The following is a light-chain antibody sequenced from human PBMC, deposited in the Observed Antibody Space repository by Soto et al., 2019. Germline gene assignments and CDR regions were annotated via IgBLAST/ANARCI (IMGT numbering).Light chain of an antibody. Sequence: AIRMTQSPSSLSASTGDRVTITCRASQGISSYLAWYQQKPGKAPKLLIYAASTLQRGVPSRFSGSGSGTDFTLTISCLQAEDVAIYYCQQYYSYPRSFGGGTKVEIK. CDR1: QGISSY. V-gene: IGKV1-8*01. J-gene: IGKJ4*01. CDR2: AAS. CDR3: QQYYSYPRS.